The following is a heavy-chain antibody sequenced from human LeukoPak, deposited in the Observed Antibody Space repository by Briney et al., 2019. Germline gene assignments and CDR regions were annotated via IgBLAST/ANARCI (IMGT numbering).Heavy chain of an antibody. V-gene: IGHV4-34*01. Sequence: SETLSLTCAVYGGSFSGYYWSWIRQPPGKGLEWIGEINHSGSTNYNPSLKSRVTISVDTSKNQFSLKLSSVTAADTAVYYCARGRIGDGLVYWGQGILVTVSS. CDR2: INHSGST. D-gene: IGHD5-24*01. CDR1: GGSFSGYY. CDR3: ARGRIGDGLVY. J-gene: IGHJ4*02.